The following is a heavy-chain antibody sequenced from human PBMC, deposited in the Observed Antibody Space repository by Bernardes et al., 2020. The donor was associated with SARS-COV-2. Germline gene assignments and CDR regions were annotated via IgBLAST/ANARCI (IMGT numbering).Heavy chain of an antibody. CDR2: INHSGST. CDR3: ARGLPVTRIYYYYYGMDV. J-gene: IGHJ6*02. D-gene: IGHD4-17*01. Sequence: SETLSLTCAVYGGSFSGYYWSWIRQPPGKGLEWIWEINHSGSTNYNPSLKSRVTISVDTSKNQFSLKLSSVTAADTAVYYCARGLPVTRIYYYYYGMDVWGQGTTVTVSS. CDR1: GGSFSGYY. V-gene: IGHV4-34*01.